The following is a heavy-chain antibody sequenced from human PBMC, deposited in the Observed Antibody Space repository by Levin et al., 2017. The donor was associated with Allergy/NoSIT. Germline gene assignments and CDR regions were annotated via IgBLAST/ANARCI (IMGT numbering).Heavy chain of an antibody. D-gene: IGHD2-2*01. CDR2: IYPGDSDT. J-gene: IGHJ6*02. CDR3: ARTVVVPAAPYKMDV. Sequence: GESLKISCKGSGYSFTSYWIGWVRQMPGKGLEWMGIIYPGDSDTRYSPSFQGQVTISADKSISTAYLQWSSLKASDTAMYYCARTVVVPAAPYKMDVWGQGTTVTVSS. V-gene: IGHV5-51*01. CDR1: GYSFTSYW.